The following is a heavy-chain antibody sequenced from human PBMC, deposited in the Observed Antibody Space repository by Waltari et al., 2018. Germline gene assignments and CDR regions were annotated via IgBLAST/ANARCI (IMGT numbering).Heavy chain of an antibody. J-gene: IGHJ4*02. V-gene: IGHV4-38-2*01. CDR1: GSPISSGYY. CDR2: IYHSGST. CDR3: ASSSGWYDAVDY. D-gene: IGHD6-19*01. Sequence: QVQLQESGPGLVKPSATLSLTCAVSGSPISSGYYWGWIRQPPGKGLEWIGSIYHSGSTYYNPSLKSRVTISVDTSKNQFSLKLSSVTAADTAVYYCASSSGWYDAVDYWGQGTLVTVSS.